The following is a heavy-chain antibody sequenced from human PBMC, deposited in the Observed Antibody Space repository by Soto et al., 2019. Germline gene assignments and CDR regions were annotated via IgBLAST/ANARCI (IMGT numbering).Heavy chain of an antibody. D-gene: IGHD5-18*01. CDR3: ARAEYSYGYSY. CDR1: GFTFSSYE. J-gene: IGHJ4*02. V-gene: IGHV3-48*03. Sequence: GGSLRLSCAASGFTFSSYEMNWVRQAPGKGLEWVSYISSSGSTIYYADSVKGRFTISRDNAKNSLYLQMNSLRAEDTAVYYCARAEYSYGYSYWGQGTLVTVS. CDR2: ISSSGSTI.